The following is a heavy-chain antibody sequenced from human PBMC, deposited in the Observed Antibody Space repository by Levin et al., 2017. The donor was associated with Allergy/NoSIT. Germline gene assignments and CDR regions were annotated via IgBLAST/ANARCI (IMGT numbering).Heavy chain of an antibody. CDR1: GFTFDDYA. CDR3: AKDMRPMVGGSYYYYGMDV. Sequence: SCAASGFTFDDYAMHWVRQAPGKGLEWVSGISWNSGSIGYADSVKGRFTISRDNAKNSLYLQMNSLRAEDTALYYCAKDMRPMVGGSYYYYGMDVWGQGTTVTVSS. J-gene: IGHJ6*02. D-gene: IGHD1-26*01. V-gene: IGHV3-9*01. CDR2: ISWNSGSI.